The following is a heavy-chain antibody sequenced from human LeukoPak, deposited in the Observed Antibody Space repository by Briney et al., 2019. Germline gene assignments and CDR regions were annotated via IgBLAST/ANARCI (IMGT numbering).Heavy chain of an antibody. J-gene: IGHJ4*02. V-gene: IGHV3-48*04. D-gene: IGHD6-13*01. CDR3: ARTDSSSWYWDLDY. CDR1: GFTLCSHW. Sequence: GGSLRLSCAASGFTLCSHWMSWVRQAPGKGLEWISCISGSGAAIYYADSVKGRFTISRDNAKNSLYLEMNSLRAEDTAVYYCARTDSSSWYWDLDYWGQGTLVTVSS. CDR2: ISGSGAAI.